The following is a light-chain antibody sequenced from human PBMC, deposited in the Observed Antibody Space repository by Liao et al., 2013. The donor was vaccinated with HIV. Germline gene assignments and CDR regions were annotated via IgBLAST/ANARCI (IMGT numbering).Light chain of an antibody. CDR1: RLGEKY. J-gene: IGLJ1*01. CDR3: QAWDSSTFNYV. Sequence: SYEVSQPTAVSVSPGQTATITCSGDRLGEKYVSWYQQKAGQSPILVIFQVHKRPSGIPERFSGSNSGNTATLTISGTQAMDEADYYCQAWDSSTFNYVFGTGTKVTVL. CDR2: QVH. V-gene: IGLV3-1*01.